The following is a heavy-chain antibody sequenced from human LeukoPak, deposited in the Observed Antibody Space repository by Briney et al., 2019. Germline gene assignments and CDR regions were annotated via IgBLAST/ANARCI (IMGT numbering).Heavy chain of an antibody. V-gene: IGHV4-59*01. D-gene: IGHD2-21*01. CDR2: ISYSGST. CDR3: ATTSGGADFLGYFDY. J-gene: IGHJ4*02. Sequence: SETLSLTCTVSGGSISSYYWSWIRQPPGKGLEWIGYISYSGSTSYSPSLQSRVTISVDTSKNHLSLKLTSVTAADTAVYYCATTSGGADFLGYFDYWGQGALVTVSS. CDR1: GGSISSYY.